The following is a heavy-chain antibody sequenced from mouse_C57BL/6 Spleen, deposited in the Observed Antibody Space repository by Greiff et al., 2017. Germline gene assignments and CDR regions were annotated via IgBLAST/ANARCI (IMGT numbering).Heavy chain of an antibody. D-gene: IGHD1-1*01. CDR1: GFTFSDYG. Sequence: EVQGVESGGGLVKPGGSLKLSCAASGFTFSDYGMHWVRQAPEKGLEWVAYISSGSSTIYYADTVKGRFTISRDNAKNTLFLQMTSLRSEDTAMYYCARPERLDYGSSPWSFDVWGTGTTVTVSS. J-gene: IGHJ1*03. CDR3: ARPERLDYGSSPWSFDV. V-gene: IGHV5-17*01. CDR2: ISSGSSTI.